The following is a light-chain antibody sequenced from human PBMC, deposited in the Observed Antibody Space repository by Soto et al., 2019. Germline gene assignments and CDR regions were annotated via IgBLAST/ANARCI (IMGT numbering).Light chain of an antibody. CDR3: QQRRDWPIT. J-gene: IGKJ5*01. Sequence: EYVLTQSPATLSLSPGERATLSCRASQNIGNFLAWYQQRPGQAPRLLIYEASNRAPGIPARFSGSGSGTDFTLTISSLEPEDFSVYYCQQRRDWPITFGQGTRLDIK. CDR1: QNIGNF. CDR2: EAS. V-gene: IGKV3-11*01.